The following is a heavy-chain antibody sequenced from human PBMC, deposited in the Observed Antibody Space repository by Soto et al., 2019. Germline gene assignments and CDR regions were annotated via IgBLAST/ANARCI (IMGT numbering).Heavy chain of an antibody. Sequence: TSETLSLTCTVSGGSVSSNSEYWTWLRQPPGKGLEWIGYFFSSGSTNYNPSLKSRVTISVDTSKNQFSLKLSSVTAADTAVYYCARVPPQLWLFDYWGQGTLVTVSS. CDR2: FFSSGST. V-gene: IGHV4-61*01. CDR3: ARVPPQLWLFDY. CDR1: GGSVSSNSEY. D-gene: IGHD5-18*01. J-gene: IGHJ4*02.